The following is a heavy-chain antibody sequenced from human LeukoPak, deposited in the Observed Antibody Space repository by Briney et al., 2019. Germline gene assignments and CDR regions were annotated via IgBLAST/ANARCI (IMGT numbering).Heavy chain of an antibody. CDR1: GGTFSSYA. CDR2: IIPILGIA. CDR3: AVPDYGDLKPLFDY. D-gene: IGHD4-17*01. V-gene: IGHV1-69*04. J-gene: IGHJ4*02. Sequence: ASVKVSCKASGGTFSSYAISWVRQAPGQGLEWMGRIIPILGIANYAQKFQGRVTTTADKSTSTAYMELSSLRSEDTAVYYCAVPDYGDLKPLFDYWGQGTLVTVSS.